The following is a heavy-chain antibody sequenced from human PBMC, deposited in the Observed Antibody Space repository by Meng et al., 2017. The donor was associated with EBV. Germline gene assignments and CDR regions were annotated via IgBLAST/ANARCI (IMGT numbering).Heavy chain of an antibody. CDR2: FLPRLGAP. Sequence: QGQLVPSAAEVQKPGSSVTFSCKTTGGSFRYYAISWVRQAPGKGLGGLGGFLPRLGAPNYAQKFHGRVKITADESTSTHYMDLSSLRSEDTAIYYCASESGRGYTPDYWGQGTLVTVSS. CDR1: GGSFRYYA. D-gene: IGHD3-10*01. J-gene: IGHJ4*02. V-gene: IGHV1-69*01. CDR3: ASESGRGYTPDY.